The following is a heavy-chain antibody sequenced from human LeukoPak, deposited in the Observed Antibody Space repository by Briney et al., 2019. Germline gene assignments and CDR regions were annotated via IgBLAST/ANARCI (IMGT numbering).Heavy chain of an antibody. Sequence: PSETLSLTCTVSGGSISSSSYYWGWIRQPPGKGLEWIGSIYYSGSTNYNPSLKSRVTISVDTSKNQFSLKLSSVTAADTAVYYCARGALCGGDCSFDYWGQGTLVTASS. D-gene: IGHD2-21*02. J-gene: IGHJ4*02. CDR1: GGSISSSSYY. V-gene: IGHV4-39*07. CDR3: ARGALCGGDCSFDY. CDR2: IYYSGST.